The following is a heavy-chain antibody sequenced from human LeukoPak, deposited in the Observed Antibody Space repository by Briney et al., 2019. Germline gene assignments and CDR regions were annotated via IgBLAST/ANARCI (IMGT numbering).Heavy chain of an antibody. D-gene: IGHD6-13*01. Sequence: SETLSLTCTVSGGSISSSSYYWGWIRQPPGMGLEWIGSIYYSGSTYYNPSLKSRVTISVDTSKNQFSLKLSSVTAADTAVYYCARKRAAAGVDYWGQGTLVTVSS. CDR1: GGSISSSSYY. V-gene: IGHV4-39*07. CDR3: ARKRAAAGVDY. CDR2: IYYSGST. J-gene: IGHJ4*02.